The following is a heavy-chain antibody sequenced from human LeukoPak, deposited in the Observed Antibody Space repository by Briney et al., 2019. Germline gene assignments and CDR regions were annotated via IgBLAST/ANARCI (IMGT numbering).Heavy chain of an antibody. CDR2: IYYSGST. J-gene: IGHJ4*02. D-gene: IGHD4-17*01. Sequence: PSETLSLTCTVSGGSISSSSYYWGWIRQPPGKGLEWIGSIYYSGSTYYNPSLKSRVTISVNTSKNQFSLKLSSVTAADTAVYYCARDNGGGDYERWGQGTLVTVSS. CDR3: ARDNGGGDYER. V-gene: IGHV4-39*07. CDR1: GGSISSSSYY.